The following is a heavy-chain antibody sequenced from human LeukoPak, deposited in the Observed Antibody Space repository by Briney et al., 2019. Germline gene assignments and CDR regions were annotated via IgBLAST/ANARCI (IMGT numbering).Heavy chain of an antibody. CDR2: ISGSGGST. J-gene: IGHJ3*02. V-gene: IGHV3-23*01. D-gene: IGHD2-15*01. CDR3: AKDGVSIVVVVAATDAFDI. CDR1: GFTFSSYA. Sequence: GGSLRLSGSASGFTFSSYAMSWVGQAPGKGREGGSAISGSGGSTDYADSGKGRFTISRDNSKNTLYLQMNSLRAEDTAVYNCAKDGVSIVVVVAATDAFDIWGQGTMVTVSS.